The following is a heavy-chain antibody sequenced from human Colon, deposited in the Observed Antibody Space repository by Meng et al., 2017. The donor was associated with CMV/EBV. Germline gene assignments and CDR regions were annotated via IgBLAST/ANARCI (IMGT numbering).Heavy chain of an antibody. J-gene: IGHJ5*02. V-gene: IGHV3-30*09. CDR2: MSHDGSNE. CDR1: GLSLSHYA. CDR3: ARAAGGYSFGYPLDL. D-gene: IGHD5-12*01. Sequence: GESLKISCAASGLSLSHYAMHWVRQAPNKGLEWVAVMSHDGSNELYATSVKGRFAISRDHSKNTLYLNLSTLTADDTAVYYCARAAGGYSFGYPLDLWGQGTLVTVSS.